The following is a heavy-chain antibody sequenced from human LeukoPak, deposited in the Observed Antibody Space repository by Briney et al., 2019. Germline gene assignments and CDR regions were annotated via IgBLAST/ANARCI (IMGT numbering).Heavy chain of an antibody. Sequence: GGSLRLSCAASGFTFSSYAMHWVRQAPGKGLEWVAVISYDGSNKYYADSVKGRFTISRDNSKNTLYLQMNSLRAEDTAVYYCARGGEAGFGELSAVYYYYGMDVWGQGTTVTVSS. V-gene: IGHV3-30*04. D-gene: IGHD3-10*01. CDR3: ARGGEAGFGELSAVYYYYGMDV. CDR1: GFTFSSYA. CDR2: ISYDGSNK. J-gene: IGHJ6*02.